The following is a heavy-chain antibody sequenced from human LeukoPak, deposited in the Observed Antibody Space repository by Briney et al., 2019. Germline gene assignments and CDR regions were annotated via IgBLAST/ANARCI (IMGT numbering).Heavy chain of an antibody. J-gene: IGHJ5*02. CDR2: KHYTGNT. V-gene: IGHV4-59*01. Sequence: SETLTLTCAVSGXSISTYYWSWLRQPPGKGLEWIEYKHYTGNTNYNPSLKSRVTISLETSKNQFSLKLSSVTAADTAVYYCAREGTGASRWFDPWGQGTLVTVSS. CDR1: GXSISTYY. CDR3: AREGTGASRWFDP. D-gene: IGHD1-26*01.